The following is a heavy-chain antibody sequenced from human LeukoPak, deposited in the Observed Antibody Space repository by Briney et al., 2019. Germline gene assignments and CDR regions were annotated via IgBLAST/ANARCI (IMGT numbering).Heavy chain of an antibody. V-gene: IGHV4-61*02. CDR3: ARVGSSALNDY. Sequence: SQTLSLTCTVSGGSISSGSYYWSWIRQPAGKGLEWIGRIYTSGSTNYNPSLKSRVTISVDTSKNQFSLKLSSVTAADTAVYYCARVGSSALNDYWGQGTLVTVSS. J-gene: IGHJ4*02. D-gene: IGHD6-19*01. CDR2: IYTSGST. CDR1: GGSISSGSYY.